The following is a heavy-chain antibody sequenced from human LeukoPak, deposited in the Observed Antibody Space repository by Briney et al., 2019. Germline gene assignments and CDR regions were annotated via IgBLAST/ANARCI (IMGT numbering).Heavy chain of an antibody. CDR2: IIPIFGTA. V-gene: IGHV1-69*05. CDR1: GGTFSSYA. J-gene: IGHJ4*02. CDR3: ARVGDNWNYVGRPYYFDY. Sequence: ASVKVSCKASGGTFSSYAISWVRQAPGQGLEWMGGIIPIFGTANYAQKFQGRVTITTDESTSTGYMELSSLRSEDTAVYYCARVGDNWNYVGRPYYFDYWGQGTLVTVSS. D-gene: IGHD1-7*01.